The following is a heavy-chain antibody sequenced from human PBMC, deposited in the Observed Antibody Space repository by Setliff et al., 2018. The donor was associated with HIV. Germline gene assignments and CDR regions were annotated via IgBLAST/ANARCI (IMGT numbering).Heavy chain of an antibody. V-gene: IGHV3-7*03. CDR1: GFIFTDYW. CDR2: IQSDGIRT. Sequence: PGGSLRLSCAASGFIFTDYWMSWVRQAPGKGLEWVANIQSDGIRTSYSDSVRGRFTISRDNSKNTLFLEMSSLSADDTAIYYCAKLPHSSAWYSPFYYFEYWGQGTLVTVSS. CDR3: AKLPHSSAWYSPFYYFEY. D-gene: IGHD6-19*01. J-gene: IGHJ4*02.